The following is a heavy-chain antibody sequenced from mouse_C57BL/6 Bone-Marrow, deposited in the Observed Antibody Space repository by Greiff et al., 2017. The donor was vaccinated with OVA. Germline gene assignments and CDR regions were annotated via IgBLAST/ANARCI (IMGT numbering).Heavy chain of an antibody. V-gene: IGHV1-85*01. CDR3: ARTRITTVVAPFAY. D-gene: IGHD1-1*01. Sequence: QFQLQQSGPELVKPGASVKLSCKASGYTFTSYDINWVKQRPGQGLEWIGWIYPRDGSTKYNEKFKGKATLTVDTSSSTAYMELHSLTSEDSAVYFCARTRITTVVAPFAYWGQGTLVTVSA. J-gene: IGHJ3*01. CDR2: IYPRDGST. CDR1: GYTFTSYD.